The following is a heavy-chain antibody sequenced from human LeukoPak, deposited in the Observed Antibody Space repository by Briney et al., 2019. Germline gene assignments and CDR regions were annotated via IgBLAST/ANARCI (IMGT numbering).Heavy chain of an antibody. CDR2: ISWDGGST. J-gene: IGHJ6*03. CDR3: AKARGSSGSYYYYYYMDV. V-gene: IGHV3-43D*04. Sequence: HPGGFLRLSCAASGFTFDDYAMHWVRQAPGKGLEWVSLISWDGGSTYYADSVKGRFTISRDNSKNSLYLQMNSLRAEDTALYYCAKARGSSGSYYYYYYMDVWVKGTTVTVSS. D-gene: IGHD3-22*01. CDR1: GFTFDDYA.